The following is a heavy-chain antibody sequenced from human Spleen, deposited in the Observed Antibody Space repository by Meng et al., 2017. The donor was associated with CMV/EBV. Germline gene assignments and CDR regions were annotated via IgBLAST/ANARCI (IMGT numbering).Heavy chain of an antibody. J-gene: IGHJ6*02. D-gene: IGHD1-26*01. CDR2: IIPLLGTA. CDR3: ARDGGAMGVTTYYYYYGMDV. V-gene: IGHV1-69*05. Sequence: SVKVSCKASGGSFSRYAISWVRQAPGQGLEWMGGIIPLLGTANYAQKFQGGVTITTDESTSTAYMELSSLRSEDTAVYYCARDGGAMGVTTYYYYYGMDVWGQGTTVTVSS. CDR1: GGSFSRYA.